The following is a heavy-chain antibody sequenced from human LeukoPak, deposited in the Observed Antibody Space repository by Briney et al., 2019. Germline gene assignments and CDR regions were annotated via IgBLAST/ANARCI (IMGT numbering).Heavy chain of an antibody. Sequence: PGGSLRLSCAASGFTFSSYSMSWVRQAPGKGLEWVSSISSSSSYIYYADSVKGRFTISRDNAKNSLYLQMNSLRAEDTAVYYCAISSSGWYYFDYWGQGTLVTVSS. D-gene: IGHD6-19*01. V-gene: IGHV3-21*01. CDR3: AISSSGWYYFDY. CDR2: ISSSSSYI. CDR1: GFTFSSYS. J-gene: IGHJ4*02.